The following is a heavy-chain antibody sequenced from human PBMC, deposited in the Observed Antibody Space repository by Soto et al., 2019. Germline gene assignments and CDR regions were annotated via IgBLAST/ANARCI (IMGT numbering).Heavy chain of an antibody. CDR3: ARAGGSGWSLDY. D-gene: IGHD6-19*01. Sequence: QGQLVESGGGLDQPGGSLRLSCAASGYIFSDYYMTWIRQAPGKGLEWVSYISTSVTIISYADSVKGRFTISRDDAKNSLYLPMNSLRADDTAIYYCARAGGSGWSLDYWGQGTLVTVSS. CDR2: ISTSVTII. CDR1: GYIFSDYY. V-gene: IGHV3-11*01. J-gene: IGHJ4*02.